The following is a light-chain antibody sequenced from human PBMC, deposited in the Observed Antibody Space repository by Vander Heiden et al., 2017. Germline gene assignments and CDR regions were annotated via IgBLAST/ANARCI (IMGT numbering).Light chain of an antibody. CDR2: ENN. V-gene: IGLV1-51*02. J-gene: IGLJ3*02. Sequence: QSVLTQPPSVSAAPGQKVTISCSESSSNIGNNYVSWYQHLPGTAPKLLIYENNKRPSGIPDRFSGSKSGTSATLGITGLQTGDEADYYCGTWDSSLSAGKVFGGGTKLTVL. CDR1: SSNIGNNY. CDR3: GTWDSSLSAGKV.